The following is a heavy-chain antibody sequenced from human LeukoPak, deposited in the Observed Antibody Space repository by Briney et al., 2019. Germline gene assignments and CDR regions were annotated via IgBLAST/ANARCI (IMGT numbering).Heavy chain of an antibody. CDR1: GFTFSSYS. D-gene: IGHD1-26*01. CDR2: ISSISSYI. J-gene: IGHJ6*02. V-gene: IGHV3-21*01. Sequence: GGSLRLSCAASGFTFSSYSMNWVRQAPGKGLGWGSSISSISSYIYYAHSVKGRFTISRDNAKNSLYLQMNSLRAEDTAVYYCARDDGGSYYPPYYYYGMDVWGQGTTVTVSS. CDR3: ARDDGGSYYPPYYYYGMDV.